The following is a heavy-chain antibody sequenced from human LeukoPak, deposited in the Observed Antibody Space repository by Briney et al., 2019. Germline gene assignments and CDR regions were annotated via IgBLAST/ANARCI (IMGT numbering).Heavy chain of an antibody. J-gene: IGHJ3*02. D-gene: IGHD3-22*01. Sequence: ASVKVSCKASGYTFTSYYMHWVRQAPGQGLEWMGIINPSGGSTSYAQKFQGRVTMTRDTSTSTVYMELSSLRSEDTAVCYCARGLMIVVVIYGAFDIWGQGTMVTVSS. CDR1: GYTFTSYY. CDR3: ARGLMIVVVIYGAFDI. CDR2: INPSGGST. V-gene: IGHV1-46*01.